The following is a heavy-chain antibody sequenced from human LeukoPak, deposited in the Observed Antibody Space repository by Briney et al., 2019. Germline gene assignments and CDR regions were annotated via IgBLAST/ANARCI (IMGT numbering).Heavy chain of an antibody. CDR3: ARGRAAAGPDDY. V-gene: IGHV4-59*01. Sequence: SETLSLTCTVSGGSISSYYWSWIRQPPGKGLEWIGYIYYSGSTNYNPSLKSRVTISVDTSKNQFSLKLRSVTAADTAVYYCARGRAAAGPDDYWGQGTLVTVSS. CDR2: IYYSGST. D-gene: IGHD6-13*01. J-gene: IGHJ4*02. CDR1: GGSISSYY.